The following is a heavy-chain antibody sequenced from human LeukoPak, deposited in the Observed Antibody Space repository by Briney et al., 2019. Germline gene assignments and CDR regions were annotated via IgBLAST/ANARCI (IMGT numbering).Heavy chain of an antibody. CDR1: GFTFSSYE. Sequence: GGSLRLSRAASGFTFSSYEMNWVRQAPGKGLEWVSYISSSGSNIYYADSVKGRFTISRDNAKNSLYLQMNSLRAEDTAVYYCARGWISDSFDYWGQGTLVTVSS. V-gene: IGHV3-48*03. D-gene: IGHD5-12*01. J-gene: IGHJ4*02. CDR2: ISSSGSNI. CDR3: ARGWISDSFDY.